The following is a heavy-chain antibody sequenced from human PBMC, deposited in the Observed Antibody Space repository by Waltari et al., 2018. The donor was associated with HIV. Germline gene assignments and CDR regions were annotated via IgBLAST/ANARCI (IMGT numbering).Heavy chain of an antibody. J-gene: IGHJ5*02. Sequence: VESGGALVQHGGSLRLSCEASGCVFEDYAMHWVRQLPGQGLEWVSGISGNGAAPGYAASVQGRFTIYRGNVKNSLFLQMHGLKEEDTALYYCALDTGRLVWAGPNWYDPRGQGTRVTVSS. CDR2: ISGNGAAP. V-gene: IGHV3-9*01. CDR3: ALDTGRLVWAGPNWYDP. D-gene: IGHD6-13*01. CDR1: GCVFEDYA.